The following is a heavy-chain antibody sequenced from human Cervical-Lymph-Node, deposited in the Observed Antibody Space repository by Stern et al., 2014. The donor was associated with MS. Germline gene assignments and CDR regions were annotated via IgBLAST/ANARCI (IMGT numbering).Heavy chain of an antibody. Sequence: EVQLLESGGGLVQPGGSLRLSCAASGFTFSDYAMSWVRQAPGKGLEWVSAISLSGRSPCYAVSVQVRFTISRDNSKNTLYLQMNSLRAEDTAVYYCAKDRELVVVTFDSWGQGTLVTVSS. D-gene: IGHD2-15*01. CDR1: GFTFSDYA. J-gene: IGHJ4*02. CDR2: ISLSGRSP. CDR3: AKDRELVVVTFDS. V-gene: IGHV3-23*01.